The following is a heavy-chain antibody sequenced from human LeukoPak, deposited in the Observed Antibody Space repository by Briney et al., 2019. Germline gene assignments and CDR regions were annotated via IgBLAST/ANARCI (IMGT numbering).Heavy chain of an antibody. J-gene: IGHJ4*02. D-gene: IGHD4-23*01. CDR2: IYYSGST. V-gene: IGHV4-39*07. Sequence: SSETLSLTCSVYGGSISINNYYWGWIRQPPGKGLEWIGSIYYSGSTYYNTSLKSRVTISVDTSKNQFSLKLSSVTAADTAVYYCARSAWDGGIDYWGQGTLVTVSS. CDR1: GGSISINNYY. CDR3: ARSAWDGGIDY.